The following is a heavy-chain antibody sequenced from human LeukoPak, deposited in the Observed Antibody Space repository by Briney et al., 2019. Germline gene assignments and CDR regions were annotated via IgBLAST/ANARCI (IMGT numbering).Heavy chain of an antibody. D-gene: IGHD3-22*01. CDR3: ARHLSITMIVAPGGPFDY. J-gene: IGHJ4*02. Sequence: PSETLSLTCTVSGGSISSYYWSWIRQPPGKGLEWIGYIYYSGSTNYNPSLKSRVTISVDTSKNQFSLKLSSVTAADTAVYYCARHLSITMIVAPGGPFDYWGQGTLVAVSS. CDR1: GGSISSYY. V-gene: IGHV4-59*08. CDR2: IYYSGST.